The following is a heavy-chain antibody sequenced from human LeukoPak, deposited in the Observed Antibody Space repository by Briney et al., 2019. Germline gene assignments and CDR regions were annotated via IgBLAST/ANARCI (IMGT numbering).Heavy chain of an antibody. V-gene: IGHV3-53*01. Sequence: GGSLRLSCAASGFTVSSNYMSWVRQAPGKGLEWVSAISGSGGSTYYADSVKGRFTISRDNSKNTLYLQMNSLRAEDTAVYYCARDSHYYGMDVWGQGTTVTVSS. CDR2: ISGSGGST. CDR3: ARDSHYYGMDV. CDR1: GFTVSSNY. J-gene: IGHJ6*02.